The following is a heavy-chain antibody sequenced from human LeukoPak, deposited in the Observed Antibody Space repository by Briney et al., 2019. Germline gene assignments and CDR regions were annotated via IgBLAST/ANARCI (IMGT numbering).Heavy chain of an antibody. J-gene: IGHJ4*02. V-gene: IGHV3-23*01. Sequence: RSGGSLRLSCAASGFTFSNYAMSWVRQAPGKGLEWVSAISGSGGSAYYADSVKGRFTISRDNSKNTLYLQMNSLRAEDTAVYYCAREGYSYGSLRDWGQGTLVTVSS. D-gene: IGHD5-18*01. CDR2: ISGSGGSA. CDR3: AREGYSYGSLRD. CDR1: GFTFSNYA.